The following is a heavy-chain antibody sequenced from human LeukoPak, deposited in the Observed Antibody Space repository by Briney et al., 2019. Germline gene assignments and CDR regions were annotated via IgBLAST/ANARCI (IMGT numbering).Heavy chain of an antibody. V-gene: IGHV3-21*01. Sequence: PGGSLRLSCAASGFTFSSYSMNWVRQAPGKGLEWVSSISSSSSYIYYADSVKGRFTISRDNAKNSLYLQMNSLRAEDTAVYYCARDRGVWRSTYGMDVWGQGTTVTISS. CDR2: ISSSSSYI. D-gene: IGHD3-10*01. CDR3: ARDRGVWRSTYGMDV. CDR1: GFTFSSYS. J-gene: IGHJ6*02.